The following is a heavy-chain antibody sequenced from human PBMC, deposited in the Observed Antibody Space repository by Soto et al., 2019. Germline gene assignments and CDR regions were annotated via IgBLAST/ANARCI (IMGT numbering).Heavy chain of an antibody. V-gene: IGHV4-59*08. J-gene: IGHJ2*01. CDR1: GGSISTYY. Sequence: QVQLQESGPGLVKPSETLSLTCTVSGGSISTYYWSWIRQPPGKRLEWIGCLSDSGNTAFNPYLRSRVTTSLDTSHTQFSLKLPSVTASDAAVYYCARRGYFDLWGRGTLVTVSS. CDR2: LSDSGNT. CDR3: ARRGYFDL.